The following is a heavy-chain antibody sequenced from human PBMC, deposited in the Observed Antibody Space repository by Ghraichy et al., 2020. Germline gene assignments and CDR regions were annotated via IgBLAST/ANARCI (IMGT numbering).Heavy chain of an antibody. J-gene: IGHJ4*02. D-gene: IGHD6-13*01. V-gene: IGHV3-23*01. CDR3: VKQGSNWVRTFDY. CDR2: ISNSGGGT. Sequence: GGSLRLSCAASGFTFSTYAMSWVRQAPGKGLEWVSAISNSGGGTYYADSVKGRFAISRDNSMNTLYLQMNSLRADDTAVYYCVKQGSNWVRTFDYWGQGTLVSVSS. CDR1: GFTFSTYA.